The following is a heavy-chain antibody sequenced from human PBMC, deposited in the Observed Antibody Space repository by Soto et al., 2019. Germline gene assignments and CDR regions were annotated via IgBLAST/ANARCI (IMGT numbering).Heavy chain of an antibody. CDR1: GFTFSSYW. V-gene: IGHV3-74*01. CDR2: INSDGSST. J-gene: IGHJ6*03. CDR3: ARGALTDNYYYYYMDV. D-gene: IGHD3-16*01. Sequence: GGSLRLSCAASGFTFSSYWMHWVRQAPGKGLVWVSRINSDGSSTSYADSVKGRFTISRDNAKNTLYLQMNSLRAEDTAVYYCARGALTDNYYYYYMDVWGKGTTVTVSS.